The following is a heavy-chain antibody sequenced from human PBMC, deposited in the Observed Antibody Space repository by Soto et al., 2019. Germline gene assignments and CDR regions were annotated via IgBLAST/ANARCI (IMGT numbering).Heavy chain of an antibody. CDR3: ARDGTLYDSSAYYYVY. Sequence: SVKVSCKASGGTFSRYAINWLRQAPGQGLEWMGGIIPVFGKANYAQKFQGRVTITADESTTTGYMELRSLTSEDTAVYYCARDGTLYDSSAYYYVYWGQGTLVTVSS. D-gene: IGHD3-22*01. CDR2: IIPVFGKA. CDR1: GGTFSRYA. J-gene: IGHJ4*02. V-gene: IGHV1-69*13.